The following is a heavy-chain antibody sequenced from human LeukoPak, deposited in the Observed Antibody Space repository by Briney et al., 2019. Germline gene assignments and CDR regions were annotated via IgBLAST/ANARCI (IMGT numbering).Heavy chain of an antibody. J-gene: IGHJ4*02. CDR2: ISGSGGTT. D-gene: IGHD3-22*01. CDR1: GFTFSSYG. V-gene: IGHV3-23*01. Sequence: PGGSLRLSCAASGFTFSSYGMNWVRQAPGKGLEWVSGISGSGGTTYYADSVKGRFTISRDNSKNSLSLQVSSLRVEDTAVYYCAKTNGYYSDWGQGTLVTVSS. CDR3: AKTNGYYSD.